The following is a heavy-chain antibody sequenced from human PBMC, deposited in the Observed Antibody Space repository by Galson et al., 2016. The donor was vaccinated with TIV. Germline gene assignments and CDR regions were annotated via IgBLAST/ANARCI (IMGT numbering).Heavy chain of an antibody. CDR1: RSTFSSSW. CDR3: AQWLGTSNS. V-gene: IGHV3-7*01. D-gene: IGHD6-19*01. CDR2: INGDGTEI. Sequence: SLRLSCADSRSTFSSSWMNWVRQAPGKGPEWMANINGDGTEIKYVDSVKGRFTISRDNAKNSLYLQMSNLRVEDTAIYYCAQWLGTSNSWGQGTLVTVSP. J-gene: IGHJ4*02.